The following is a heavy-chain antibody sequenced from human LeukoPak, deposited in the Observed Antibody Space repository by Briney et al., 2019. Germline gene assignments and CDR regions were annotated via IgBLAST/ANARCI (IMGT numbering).Heavy chain of an antibody. CDR3: AKDPAPSIAAAGPIDY. CDR2: ISWNSGSI. D-gene: IGHD6-13*01. J-gene: IGHJ4*02. Sequence: GRSLRLSCAASGFTFDDYAMHWVRQAPGKGLEWVSGISWNSGSIGYADSVKGRFTISRDNAKNSLYLQMNSLRAEDTALYYCAKDPAPSIAAAGPIDYWGQGTLVTVSS. V-gene: IGHV3-9*01. CDR1: GFTFDDYA.